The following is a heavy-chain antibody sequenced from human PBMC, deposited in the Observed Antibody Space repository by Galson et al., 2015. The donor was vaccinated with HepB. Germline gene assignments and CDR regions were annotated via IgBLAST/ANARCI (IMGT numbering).Heavy chain of an antibody. Sequence: SLRLSCAASGFTFSSYSMNWVRQAPGKGLEWVSSISSSSSYIYYADSVKGRFTISRDNAKNSLYLQMNSLRAEDTAVYYCATKTFDCSSTSCYVGTSGYYGMDVWGQGTTVTVSS. J-gene: IGHJ6*02. CDR2: ISSSSSYI. D-gene: IGHD2-2*01. CDR1: GFTFSSYS. CDR3: ATKTFDCSSTSCYVGTSGYYGMDV. V-gene: IGHV3-21*01.